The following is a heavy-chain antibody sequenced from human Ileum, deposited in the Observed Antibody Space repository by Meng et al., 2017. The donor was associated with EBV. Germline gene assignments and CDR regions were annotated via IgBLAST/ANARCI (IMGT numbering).Heavy chain of an antibody. CDR1: GVSINSYSYY. J-gene: IGHJ5*02. CDR3: ARRDTAWFDP. Sequence: HESDPGPVKPSATRALTFCVFGVSINSYSYYWGWIRQPPGKGLEWIATIYHTGSTYYNPSLKSRVTISVDTSKNEFSLKVTSVTAADTALYYCARRDTAWFDPWGRGTLVTVSS. D-gene: IGHD2-21*02. V-gene: IGHV4-39*01. CDR2: IYHTGST.